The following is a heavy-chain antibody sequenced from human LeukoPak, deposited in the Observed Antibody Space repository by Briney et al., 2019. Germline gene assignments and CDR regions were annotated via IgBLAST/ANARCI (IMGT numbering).Heavy chain of an antibody. Sequence: ASVKVSCKASGYTFTSYYMHWVRQAPGQGLEWTGIINPSGGSTSYAQKFQGRVTMTRDMSTSTVYMELSSLRSEDTAVYYCARGGYCSSTSCSTPIGPMDVWGKGTTVTVSS. D-gene: IGHD2-2*03. J-gene: IGHJ6*04. CDR3: ARGGYCSSTSCSTPIGPMDV. V-gene: IGHV1-46*01. CDR2: INPSGGST. CDR1: GYTFTSYY.